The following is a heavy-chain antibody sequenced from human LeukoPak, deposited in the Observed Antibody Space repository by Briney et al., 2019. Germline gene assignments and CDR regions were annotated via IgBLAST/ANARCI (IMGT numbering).Heavy chain of an antibody. D-gene: IGHD6-13*01. CDR1: GYSISSGYY. Sequence: PSETLSLTCAVSGYSISSGYYWGWIRQTPGKGLEWIGSIYHSGSTYYNPSLKSRVTISVDTSKNQFSLKLSSVTAADTAVYYCARVYSSSCLDYWGQGTLVTVSS. V-gene: IGHV4-38-2*01. CDR2: IYHSGST. J-gene: IGHJ4*02. CDR3: ARVYSSSCLDY.